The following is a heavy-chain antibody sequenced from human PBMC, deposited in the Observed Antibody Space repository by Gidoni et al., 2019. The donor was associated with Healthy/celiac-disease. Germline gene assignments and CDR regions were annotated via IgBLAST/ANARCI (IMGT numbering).Heavy chain of an antibody. V-gene: IGHV1-46*03. J-gene: IGHJ4*02. CDR2: INPSGGST. Sequence: QVQLVQSGAEVKKPGASVKVSCKASGYTFTSYYMHWVRQAPGQGLEWMGIINPSGGSTSYAQKFQGRVTMTRDTSTSTVYMELSSLRSEDTAVYYCARDGRLGYCSGGSCYPFDYWGQGTLVTVSS. CDR3: ARDGRLGYCSGGSCYPFDY. CDR1: GYTFTSYY. D-gene: IGHD2-15*01.